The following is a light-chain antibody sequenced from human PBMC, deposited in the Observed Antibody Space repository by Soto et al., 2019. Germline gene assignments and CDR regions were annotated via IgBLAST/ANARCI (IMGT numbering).Light chain of an antibody. J-gene: IGKJ1*01. CDR2: GAS. V-gene: IGKV3-20*01. CDR3: QHFVNSLTWT. Sequence: EIVMTQSPVTLSVSPWERATLSCRASQSVSTNLAWYQQKPGQAPRLLISGASSRAADIPDRFSGTGSGTEFGLTISSLEPEDSAVYYCQHFVNSLTWTFGQGTKVDIK. CDR1: QSVSTN.